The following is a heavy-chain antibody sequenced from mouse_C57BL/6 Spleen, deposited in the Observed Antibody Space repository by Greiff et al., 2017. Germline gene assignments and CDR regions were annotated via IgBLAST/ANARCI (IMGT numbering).Heavy chain of an antibody. J-gene: IGHJ4*01. Sequence: QVQLQQPGAELVIPGASVKLSCKASGYTFTSYWMHWVKQRPGQGLEWIGEIDPSDSYTNYNQKFKGKSTLTVDKSSSTAYMQLSSLTSEDAAVYYWARGGCMGDAMDDWGQGTSVTVSS. CDR3: ARGGCMGDAMDD. CDR2: IDPSDSYT. D-gene: IGHD3-3*01. V-gene: IGHV1-69*01. CDR1: GYTFTSYW.